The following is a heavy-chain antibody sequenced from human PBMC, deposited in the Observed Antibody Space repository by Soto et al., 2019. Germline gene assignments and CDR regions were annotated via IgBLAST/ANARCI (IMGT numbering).Heavy chain of an antibody. Sequence: QVQLVESGGGVVQPGRSLRLSCAASGFTLSSYAMHWVRQAPGKGLEWVAVISYDGSNKYYADSVKGRFTISRDNSKNTLYLQMNSLRAEDTAVYYCARGRRYDFWSGYPYFDYWGQGTLVTVSS. CDR1: GFTLSSYA. CDR2: ISYDGSNK. D-gene: IGHD3-3*01. CDR3: ARGRRYDFWSGYPYFDY. V-gene: IGHV3-30-3*01. J-gene: IGHJ4*02.